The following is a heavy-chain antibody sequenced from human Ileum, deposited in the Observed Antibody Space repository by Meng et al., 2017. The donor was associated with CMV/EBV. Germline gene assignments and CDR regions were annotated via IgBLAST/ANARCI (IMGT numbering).Heavy chain of an antibody. J-gene: IGHJ3*02. D-gene: IGHD2-2*01. V-gene: IGHV3-11*01. CDR2: ISPADRPI. Sequence: GESLKISCAASGFTFSDYYMSWIRQAPGKGLEWVSYISPADRPIHYADSANGRFTISRDNAKNPLCLQMNSLRAEDTAVYYCARTLCCSSSGSPYAFDIWGQGTVVTVSS. CDR3: ARTLCCSSSGSPYAFDI. CDR1: GFTFSDYY.